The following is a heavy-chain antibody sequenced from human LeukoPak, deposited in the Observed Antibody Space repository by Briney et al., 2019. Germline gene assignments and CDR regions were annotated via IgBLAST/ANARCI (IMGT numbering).Heavy chain of an antibody. CDR2: ISGSGDTT. V-gene: IGHV3-23*01. Sequence: GGSLRLSCAASGFTFSNYAMSWVRQAPGKGPEWVSGISGSGDTTYYADSVKGRFTISRDNSKNTLYLQMNSLGAEDTAVYYCAKRKGPDSGSYYFDYWGQGTLVTVSS. J-gene: IGHJ4*02. CDR1: GFTFSNYA. CDR3: AKRKGPDSGSYYFDY. D-gene: IGHD1-26*01.